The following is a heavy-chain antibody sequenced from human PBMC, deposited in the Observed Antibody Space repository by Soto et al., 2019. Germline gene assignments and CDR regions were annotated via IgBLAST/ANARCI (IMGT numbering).Heavy chain of an antibody. Sequence: KASETLSLTCTVSGGSITSGGYHWTWIRLHPGKGLEWIGNIYYSGRTNYNPSLKSRVTISVDTSKNQFSLELTSVTTADTAVYYCAKDREDILTDSYYGMDVWGQGTTVTVSS. V-gene: IGHV4-31*03. D-gene: IGHD3-9*01. CDR3: AKDREDILTDSYYGMDV. J-gene: IGHJ6*02. CDR1: GGSITSGGYH. CDR2: IYYSGRT.